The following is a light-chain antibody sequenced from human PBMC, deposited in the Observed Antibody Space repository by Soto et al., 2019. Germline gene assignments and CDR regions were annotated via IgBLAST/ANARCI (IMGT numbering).Light chain of an antibody. CDR3: QQSYNIPRT. V-gene: IGKV1-39*01. CDR2: AES. CDR1: QSIRSY. Sequence: DIQMTQSPSSLSASLGDRVTITCRASQSIRSYLNWYQQERGKAPTLMIYAESSLQSGVPSRLSGSGSGKHFPITITSLQPEDFATYYCQQSYNIPRTFGQAPKVAIK. J-gene: IGKJ1*01.